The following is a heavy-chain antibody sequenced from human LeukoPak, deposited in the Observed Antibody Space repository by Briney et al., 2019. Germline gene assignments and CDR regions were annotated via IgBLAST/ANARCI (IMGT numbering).Heavy chain of an antibody. CDR2: INPSGGST. Sequence: ASVKVSCKASGYTFTSYYMHWVRQAPGQGLEWMGIINPSGGSTSYAQKFQGRVTMTRDMSTSTVYMELSSLRSEDTAVYYCASCGAWFGELCPWFDPWGQGTLVTVSS. J-gene: IGHJ5*02. CDR1: GYTFTSYY. D-gene: IGHD3-10*01. V-gene: IGHV1-46*01. CDR3: ASCGAWFGELCPWFDP.